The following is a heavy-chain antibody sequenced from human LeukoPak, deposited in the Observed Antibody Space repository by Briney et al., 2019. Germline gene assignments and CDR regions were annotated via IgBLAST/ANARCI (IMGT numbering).Heavy chain of an antibody. CDR2: ISGSGGST. D-gene: IGHD5-24*01. CDR1: GFTFSSYA. Sequence: GGSLRLSCAGSGFTFSSYAMSWVRQAPGKGLEWVSAISGSGGSTYYADSVKGRFTISRDNSKNTLYLQMNSLRAEDTAVYYCAKAPLLLMATITIFGYWGQGTLVTVSS. V-gene: IGHV3-23*01. J-gene: IGHJ4*02. CDR3: AKAPLLLMATITIFGY.